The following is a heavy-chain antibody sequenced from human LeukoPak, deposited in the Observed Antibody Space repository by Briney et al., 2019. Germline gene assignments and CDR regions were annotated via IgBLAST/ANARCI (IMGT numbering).Heavy chain of an antibody. V-gene: IGHV3-21*01. CDR1: GFTFSSYS. J-gene: IGHJ3*02. D-gene: IGHD3-16*01. CDR3: ARGALGGAFDI. Sequence: GGSLRLPCAASGFTFSSYSMNWVRQAPGKGLEWVSSISSSSSYIYYADSVKGRFTISRDNAKNSLYLQMNSLRAEDTAVYYCARGALGGAFDIWGQGTMVTVSS. CDR2: ISSSSSYI.